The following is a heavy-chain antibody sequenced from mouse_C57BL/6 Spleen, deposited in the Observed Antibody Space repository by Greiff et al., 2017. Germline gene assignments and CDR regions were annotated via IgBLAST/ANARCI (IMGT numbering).Heavy chain of an antibody. Sequence: EVKLEESGEGLVKPGGSLKLSCAASGFTFSSYAMSWVRQTPEKRLEWVAYISSGGDYIYYADTVKGRFTISRDNARNTLYLQMSSLKSEDTAMYYCTRVRNYFDYWGQGTTLTVSS. CDR2: ISSGGDYI. J-gene: IGHJ2*01. CDR1: GFTFSSYA. CDR3: TRVRNYFDY. V-gene: IGHV5-9-1*02.